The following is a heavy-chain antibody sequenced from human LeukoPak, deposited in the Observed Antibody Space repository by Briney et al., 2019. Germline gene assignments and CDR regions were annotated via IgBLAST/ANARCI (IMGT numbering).Heavy chain of an antibody. J-gene: IGHJ6*02. D-gene: IGHD2-15*01. CDR2: ISYHGRSV. V-gene: IGHV3-30*04. CDR1: GFTFSNYA. Sequence: GTSLRLSCAASGFTFSNYAMNWVCQAPGKGLEWVAIISYHGRSVDYADSVKGRFTISRDNSKNTLSLQMNSLRAEDTAVYYCAEDRGYCSGGNCYNQYGMDVWGQGTTVTVSS. CDR3: AEDRGYCSGGNCYNQYGMDV.